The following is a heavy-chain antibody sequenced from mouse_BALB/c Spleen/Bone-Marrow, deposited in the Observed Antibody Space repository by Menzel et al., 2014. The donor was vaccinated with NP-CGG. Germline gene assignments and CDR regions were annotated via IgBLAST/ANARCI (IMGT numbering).Heavy chain of an antibody. CDR1: GFNIKDTY. CDR3: ARYGY. D-gene: IGHD1-1*02. V-gene: IGHV14-3*02. Sequence: DVKLQESGAELVKPGASVKLTCTGSGFNIKDTYMHWVKQRPEQGLEWIGRIDAANGNSKYDPKFQGKATITADTSSNTGYLQLSSLTSEDTAVYYCARYGYWGQGTSVTVSS. J-gene: IGHJ4*01. CDR2: IDAANGNS.